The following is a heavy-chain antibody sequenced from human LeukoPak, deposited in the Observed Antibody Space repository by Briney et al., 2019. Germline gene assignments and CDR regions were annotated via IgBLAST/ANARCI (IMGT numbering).Heavy chain of an antibody. CDR1: GGSISSGSYY. CDR2: IYTSGST. CDR3: ARELLGVTIFGVVKFYYFDY. D-gene: IGHD3-3*01. J-gene: IGHJ4*02. Sequence: SQTLSLTCTVSGGSISSGSYYWSWIRQPAGKGLEWIGRIYTSGSTNYNPSLKSRVTISVDTSKNQFSLKLSSVTAADTAVYYCARELLGVTIFGVVKFYYFDYWGQGTLVTVSS. V-gene: IGHV4-61*02.